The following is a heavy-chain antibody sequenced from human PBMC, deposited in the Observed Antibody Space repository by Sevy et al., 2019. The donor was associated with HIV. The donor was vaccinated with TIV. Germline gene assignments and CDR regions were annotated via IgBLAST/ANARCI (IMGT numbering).Heavy chain of an antibody. CDR1: RFTFSDYY. J-gene: IGHJ4*02. CDR3: ARDQRNYGGQHFDY. D-gene: IGHD4-17*01. V-gene: IGHV3-11*06. Sequence: GGSLRLSCAASRFTFSDYYMSWIRQAPGKGLEWISYISSGSSYTNYADSVKGRFTISRDNAKNSLYLQMNSLRAEDTAVYYCARDQRNYGGQHFDYWGQGTLVTVSS. CDR2: ISSGSSYT.